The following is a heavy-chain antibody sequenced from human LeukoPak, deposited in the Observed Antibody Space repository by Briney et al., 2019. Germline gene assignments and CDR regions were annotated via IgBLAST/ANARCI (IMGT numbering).Heavy chain of an antibody. CDR3: ARVVSMIGRDFDY. J-gene: IGHJ4*02. CDR1: GYTFTSYY. CDR2: INTNTGNP. V-gene: IGHV7-4-1*02. D-gene: IGHD3-22*01. Sequence: ASVKVSCKASGYTFTSYYMHWVRQAPGQGLEWMGWINTNTGNPTYAQGFTGRFVFSLDTSVSTAYLQISSLKAEDTAVYYCARVVSMIGRDFDYWGQGTLVTVSS.